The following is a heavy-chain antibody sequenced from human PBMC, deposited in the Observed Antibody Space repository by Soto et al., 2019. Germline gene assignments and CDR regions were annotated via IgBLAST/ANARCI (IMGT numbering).Heavy chain of an antibody. CDR2: ISYDGTNK. Sequence: SLSLSVAASGFTFSSSGLHLVRQAPGKGLEWVAVISYDGTNKYYADSVKGRFTISRDNSKNTLYLQMNSLRAEDTGVYYCAKEFHTWNYFDYWGQGTLVTVSS. CDR3: AKEFHTWNYFDY. J-gene: IGHJ4*02. D-gene: IGHD1-20*01. CDR1: GFTFSSSG. V-gene: IGHV3-30*18.